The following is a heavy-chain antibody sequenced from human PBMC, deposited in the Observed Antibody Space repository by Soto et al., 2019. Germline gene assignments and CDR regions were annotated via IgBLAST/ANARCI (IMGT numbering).Heavy chain of an antibody. CDR2: ISSSSSTI. CDR3: ARRLRLGELSVKFAY. Sequence: EVQLVESGGGLVQPGGSLRLSCAASGFTFSSYSMNWVRQAPGKGLEWVSYISSSSSTIYYADSVKGRFTISRDNAKNSLYLQMNSLRAEDTAVYYCARRLRLGELSVKFAYWGQGTLVTVSS. J-gene: IGHJ4*02. D-gene: IGHD3-16*02. V-gene: IGHV3-48*01. CDR1: GFTFSSYS.